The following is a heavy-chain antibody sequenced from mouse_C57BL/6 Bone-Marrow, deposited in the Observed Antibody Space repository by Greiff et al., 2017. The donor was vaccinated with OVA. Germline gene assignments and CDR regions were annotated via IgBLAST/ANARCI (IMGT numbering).Heavy chain of an antibody. Sequence: VQLQQSGPELVKPGASVKISCKASGYAFSSSWMNWVKQRPGKGLEWIGRIYPGDGDTNYNGKFKGKATLTADKSSSTAYMQLSSLTSEDSAVYFCARGRIYLGYWGQGTTLTVSS. J-gene: IGHJ2*01. CDR1: GYAFSSSW. V-gene: IGHV1-82*01. CDR2: IYPGDGDT. CDR3: ARGRIYLGY.